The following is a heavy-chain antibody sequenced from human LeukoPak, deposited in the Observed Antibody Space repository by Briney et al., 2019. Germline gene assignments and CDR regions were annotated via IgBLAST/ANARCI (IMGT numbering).Heavy chain of an antibody. D-gene: IGHD3-22*01. CDR3: ATGHYYDSSGYYPLPDAFDI. CDR1: GFTFSRYW. V-gene: IGHV3-74*01. CDR2: MNRGGSST. J-gene: IGHJ3*02. Sequence: GGSLRLSCAASGFTFSRYWMHWVRQAPGKGLVWVSRMNRGGSSTNYADAVKGRFTISRDNAKNTLYLEMNSLRAEDTAVYHCATGHYYDSSGYYPLPDAFDIWGQGTMVTVSS.